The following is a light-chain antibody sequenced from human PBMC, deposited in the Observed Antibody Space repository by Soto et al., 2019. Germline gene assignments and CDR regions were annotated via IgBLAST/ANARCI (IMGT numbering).Light chain of an antibody. CDR2: AAS. Sequence: DIQMTQSPSSLSASVGDRVTITCRASQSVGSLLNWFQQKPGKAPKLLIYAASTLQSGAPLRFSGSGTGTNFNLIISSLQPEDFGTYNCQESYSLPYAFGEGTKLE. CDR3: QESYSLPYA. J-gene: IGKJ2*01. V-gene: IGKV1-39*01. CDR1: QSVGSL.